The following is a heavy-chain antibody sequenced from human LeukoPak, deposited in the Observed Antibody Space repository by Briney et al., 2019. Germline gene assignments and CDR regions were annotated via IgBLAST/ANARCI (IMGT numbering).Heavy chain of an antibody. J-gene: IGHJ5*02. V-gene: IGHV4-39*07. CDR3: ARYYYDSSGYYQRRNWFDP. CDR2: IYYSGST. D-gene: IGHD3-22*01. CDR1: GGSISSYY. Sequence: SETLSLTCTVSGGSISSYYWSWIRQPPGKGLEWIGSIYYSGSTYYNPSLKSRVTISVDTSKNQFSLKLSSVTAADTAVYYCARYYYDSSGYYQRRNWFDPWGQGTLVTVSS.